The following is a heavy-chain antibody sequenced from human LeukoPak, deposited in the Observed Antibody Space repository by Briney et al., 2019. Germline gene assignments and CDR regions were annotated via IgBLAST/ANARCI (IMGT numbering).Heavy chain of an antibody. CDR1: GGSVSYYY. V-gene: IGHV4-59*08. Sequence: SETLSLTCTVSGGSVSYYYWSWIRQPPGKGLDWIGHIYYSGSTNYNPSLKSRVTISVDTSKNQFSLNLFSVTAADTAVYYCARLRMGATSSFFDYWGQGTLVTVSS. D-gene: IGHD1-26*01. CDR2: IYYSGST. CDR3: ARLRMGATSSFFDY. J-gene: IGHJ4*02.